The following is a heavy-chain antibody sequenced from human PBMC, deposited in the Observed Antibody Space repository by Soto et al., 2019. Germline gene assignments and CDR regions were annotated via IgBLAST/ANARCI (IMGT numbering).Heavy chain of an antibody. CDR2: INHSGST. Sequence: SETLSLTCAVYGGSFSGYYWSWIRQPPGKGLEWIGEINHSGSTTYNPSLKSRVTISVDTSKNQFSLKLSSVTAADTAVYYCARLLVELLQHYYYMDVWGKGTTVTVYS. CDR3: ARLLVELLQHYYYMDV. CDR1: GGSFSGYY. J-gene: IGHJ6*03. V-gene: IGHV4-34*01. D-gene: IGHD1-7*01.